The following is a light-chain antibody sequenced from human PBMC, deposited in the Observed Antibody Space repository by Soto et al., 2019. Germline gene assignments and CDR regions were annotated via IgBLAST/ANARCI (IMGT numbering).Light chain of an antibody. CDR2: GAS. V-gene: IGKV3-20*01. CDR1: QSVSSSY. Sequence: EIVLTQSPGTLSLSPGEGATLSCRASQSVSSSYLAWYQQKPGQAPRLLIYGASSRATGIPDRFSGSGSGTDFTLTISRLEPEDFAVYYCQQYGSPFTFGGGTKVDIK. CDR3: QQYGSPFT. J-gene: IGKJ4*01.